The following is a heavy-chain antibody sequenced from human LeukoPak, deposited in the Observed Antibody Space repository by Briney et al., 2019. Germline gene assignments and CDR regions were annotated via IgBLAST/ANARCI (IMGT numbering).Heavy chain of an antibody. D-gene: IGHD3-3*01. CDR1: GFTFSSYA. Sequence: GGSLRLSCAASGFTFSSYAMHWVRQAPGKGLEWVAFIRYDGSDKYYADSVNGRLSISRDNSKNTLYLQMNSLRADDTAVYYCARQGGRVTIFGVAIIGNNWFDPWGQGTLVTVSS. V-gene: IGHV3-30*02. J-gene: IGHJ5*02. CDR3: ARQGGRVTIFGVAIIGNNWFDP. CDR2: IRYDGSDK.